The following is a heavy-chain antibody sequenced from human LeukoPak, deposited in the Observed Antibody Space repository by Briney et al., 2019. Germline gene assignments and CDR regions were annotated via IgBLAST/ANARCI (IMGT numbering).Heavy chain of an antibody. CDR3: AKDFVVVPGNVNYFDY. D-gene: IGHD2-21*02. CDR1: GFTFNRYW. J-gene: IGHJ4*02. V-gene: IGHV3-23*01. Sequence: GGSLRLSCAASGFTFNRYWMSWVRQAPGKGLEWVSAISGSGDNTYYADSVKGRFTVSRDNSKNTLYVQMKSLRAEDTAVYYCAKDFVVVPGNVNYFDYWGQGTLVTVSS. CDR2: ISGSGDNT.